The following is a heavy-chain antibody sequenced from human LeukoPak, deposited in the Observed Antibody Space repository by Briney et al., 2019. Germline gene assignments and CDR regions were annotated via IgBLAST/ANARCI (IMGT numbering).Heavy chain of an antibody. CDR3: ARERGSSWYGGGDY. Sequence: GGSLRLSCAASGFTFSSYSMNWVRQAPGKGLEWVSYISYSSSTIYYADSVKGRFTISRDNAKNSLYLQMNSLRAEDTAVYYCARERGSSWYGGGDYWGQGTLVTVSS. D-gene: IGHD6-13*01. CDR2: ISYSSSTI. CDR1: GFTFSSYS. J-gene: IGHJ4*02. V-gene: IGHV3-48*01.